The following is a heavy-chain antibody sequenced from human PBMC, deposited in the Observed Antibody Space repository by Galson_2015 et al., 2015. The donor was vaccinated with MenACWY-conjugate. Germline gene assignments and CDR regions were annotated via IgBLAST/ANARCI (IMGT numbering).Heavy chain of an antibody. V-gene: IGHV3-74*01. CDR1: GFTFGSYW. D-gene: IGHD4-11*01. CDR3: ARDRKGATVSLPSNWFDP. CDR2: IDRAGSST. J-gene: IGHJ5*02. Sequence: SLRLSCAASGFTFGSYWMHWVRQVPGKGLVWVSRIDRAGSSTTYADSVKGRFTISRDNAKNTLYLQMNSLRAEDTAVYYCARDRKGATVSLPSNWFDPWGQGTQVILS.